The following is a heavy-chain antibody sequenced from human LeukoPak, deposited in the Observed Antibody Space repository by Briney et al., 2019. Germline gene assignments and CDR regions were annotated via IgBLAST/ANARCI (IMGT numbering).Heavy chain of an antibody. CDR2: ISSSSSYI. V-gene: IGHV3-21*01. D-gene: IGHD3-16*01. Sequence: GGSLRLSCAASGFTFSSYAMSWVRQAPGKGLEWVSSISSSSSYIYYADSVKGRFTISRDNAKNSLYLQMNSLRAEDTAVYYCAREAHLGEISDYWGQGTLVTVSS. CDR1: GFTFSSYA. CDR3: AREAHLGEISDY. J-gene: IGHJ4*02.